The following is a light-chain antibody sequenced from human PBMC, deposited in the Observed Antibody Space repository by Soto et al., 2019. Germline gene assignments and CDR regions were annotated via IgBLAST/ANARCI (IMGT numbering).Light chain of an antibody. CDR1: QGYRSD. V-gene: IGKV1-6*01. CDR2: AAS. CDR3: QQYYSYPWT. J-gene: IGKJ1*01. Sequence: AIQVTQSPSSLSASVGDRVTITCRATQGYRSDLDWYQQKPGKAPKLLIYAASDLQAEVPSRFSGSGSGTDFTLTISSLQPDDFATYYCQQYYSYPWTFAQGTKVDIK.